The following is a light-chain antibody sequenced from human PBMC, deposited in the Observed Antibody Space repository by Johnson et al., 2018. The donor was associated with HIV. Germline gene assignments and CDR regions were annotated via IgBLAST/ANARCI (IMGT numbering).Light chain of an antibody. V-gene: IGLV1-51*02. CDR2: ENN. J-gene: IGLJ1*01. Sequence: QSVLTQPPSVSAAPGQKVTISCSGSSSNIGNNYVSWYQQLPGTAPKLLIYENNKRPSGIPDRFSGSKSGTSATLGITGLQTGDEADYYCGTWDSGLSAGHVVGTGTNVTVL. CDR3: GTWDSGLSAGHV. CDR1: SSNIGNNY.